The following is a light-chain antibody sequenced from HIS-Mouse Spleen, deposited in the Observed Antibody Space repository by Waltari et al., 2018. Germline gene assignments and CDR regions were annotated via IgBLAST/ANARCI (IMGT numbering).Light chain of an antibody. Sequence: QSALTQSASVSGSPGQSITISCTGTSSDVGGYNYVPWYQQHPGKAPKLMIYEVSNRPSGVSNRFSGSKSGNTASLTISGLQAEDEADYYCSSYTSSSTLDWVFGGGTKLTVL. CDR3: SSYTSSSTLDWV. CDR1: SSDVGGYNY. CDR2: EVS. V-gene: IGLV2-14*01. J-gene: IGLJ3*02.